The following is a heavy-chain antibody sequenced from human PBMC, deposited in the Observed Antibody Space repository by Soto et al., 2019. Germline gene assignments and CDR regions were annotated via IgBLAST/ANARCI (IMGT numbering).Heavy chain of an antibody. CDR2: INHSGST. D-gene: IGHD3-10*01. J-gene: IGHJ5*02. Sequence: SETLSLTCAVYGGSFSGYYWSWIRKPPGKGLEWIGEINHSGSTNYNPSLKSRVTISVDTSKNQFSLKLSSVTAADTAVYYCASLRITMVRVNWFGPWGQGTLVTVSS. CDR1: GGSFSGYY. V-gene: IGHV4-34*01. CDR3: ASLRITMVRVNWFGP.